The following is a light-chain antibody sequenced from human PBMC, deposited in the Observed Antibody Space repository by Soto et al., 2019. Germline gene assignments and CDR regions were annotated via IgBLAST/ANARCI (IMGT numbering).Light chain of an antibody. V-gene: IGKV1-39*01. CDR2: AAS. J-gene: IGKJ5*01. CDR1: QSISNY. CDR3: QQSYSTPHT. Sequence: DIQMTQSPNTLSASLVDRVSITCLASQSISNYLNWYQQKPGKAPKLLIYAASSLQGGVPSRFSGSGSGTDFTLTISSLQPEDFATYYCQQSYSTPHTFGQGTRLEI.